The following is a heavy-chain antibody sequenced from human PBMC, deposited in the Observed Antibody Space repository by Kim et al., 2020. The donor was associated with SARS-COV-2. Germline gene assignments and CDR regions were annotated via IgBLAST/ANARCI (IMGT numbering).Heavy chain of an antibody. D-gene: IGHD3-22*01. CDR2: ISGSGGST. Sequence: GGSLRLSCAASGFTFSSYAMSWVRQAPGKGLKWVSAISGSGGSTYYADSVKGRFTISRDNSKNTLYLQMNSLRAEDTAVYYCAKFATMIVVVIPDAFDIWGQGTMVTVSS. CDR3: AKFATMIVVVIPDAFDI. CDR1: GFTFSSYA. J-gene: IGHJ3*02. V-gene: IGHV3-23*01.